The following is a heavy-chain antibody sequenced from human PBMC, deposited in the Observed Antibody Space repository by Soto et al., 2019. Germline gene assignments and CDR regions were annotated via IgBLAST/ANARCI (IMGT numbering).Heavy chain of an antibody. CDR3: ARDLMSYDSSGYYYYYYYGMDV. Sequence: GGSLRLSCAASGFTFSSYAMHWVRQAPGKGLEWVAVISYDGSNKYYADSVKGRFTISRDNSKNTLYLQMNSLRAEDTAVYYCARDLMSYDSSGYYYYYYYGMDVWGQGTTVTVSS. V-gene: IGHV3-30-3*01. J-gene: IGHJ6*02. CDR2: ISYDGSNK. D-gene: IGHD3-22*01. CDR1: GFTFSSYA.